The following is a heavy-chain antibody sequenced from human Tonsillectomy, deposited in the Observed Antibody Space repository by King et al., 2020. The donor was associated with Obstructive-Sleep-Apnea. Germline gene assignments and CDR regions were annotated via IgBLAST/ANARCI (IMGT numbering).Heavy chain of an antibody. CDR1: GFTFDDYT. CDR2: ISWDGGST. Sequence: VQLVESGGVVVQPGGSLRLSCAASGFTFDDYTMHWVRQAPGKGLEWVSLISWDGGSTYYADSVKGRFTISRDNSKNSLYLQMNSLRTEDTALYYCAKDVSYGSGSYPSYYFDYWGQGTLVTVSS. CDR3: AKDVSYGSGSYPSYYFDY. D-gene: IGHD3-10*01. V-gene: IGHV3-43*01. J-gene: IGHJ4*02.